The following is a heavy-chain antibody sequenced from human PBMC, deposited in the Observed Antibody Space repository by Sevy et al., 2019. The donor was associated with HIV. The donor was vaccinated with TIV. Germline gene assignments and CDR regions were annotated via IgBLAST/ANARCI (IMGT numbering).Heavy chain of an antibody. CDR1: GYTFTSYD. D-gene: IGHD3-10*01. CDR2: MNPNSGNT. V-gene: IGHV1-8*03. Sequence: ASVKVSCKASGYTFTSYDINWVRQATGQGLEWMGWMNPNSGNTGYAQKFQGRVTITRNTSISTAYMELSSLRSEDTAVYYCARRGLGFGELYYAFDIWGQGTMVTVSS. CDR3: ARRGLGFGELYYAFDI. J-gene: IGHJ3*02.